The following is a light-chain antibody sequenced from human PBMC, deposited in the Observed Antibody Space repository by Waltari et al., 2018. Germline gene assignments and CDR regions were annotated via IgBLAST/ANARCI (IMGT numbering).Light chain of an antibody. V-gene: IGLV1-51*01. J-gene: IGLJ2*01. CDR2: EDD. Sequence: QSVLTQPPSVSAASGQKVTISCSGSSPNIGKNYVSWYQQFPGTAPKLLIYEDDKPPSGSSGRFSGSKSGTSATLDIHGLQTGDEADYYCGTWDSSMSVGVLGGGTKVTVL. CDR1: SPNIGKNY. CDR3: GTWDSSMSVGV.